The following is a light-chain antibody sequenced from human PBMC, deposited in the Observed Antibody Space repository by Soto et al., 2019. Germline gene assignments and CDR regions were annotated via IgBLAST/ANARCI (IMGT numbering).Light chain of an antibody. CDR1: QRIASA. CDR3: LQYYDYPFT. V-gene: IGKV1-5*03. CDR2: QAS. Sequence: DIQMTQSPSTLSAYVGDRVTITCRASQRIASAVAWYQQRPGKAPNLLIYQASTLASGVPSRFSGSGSGAQFTLTFTSLQSDDFATDFCLQYYDYPFTFGGETKIEI. J-gene: IGKJ4*01.